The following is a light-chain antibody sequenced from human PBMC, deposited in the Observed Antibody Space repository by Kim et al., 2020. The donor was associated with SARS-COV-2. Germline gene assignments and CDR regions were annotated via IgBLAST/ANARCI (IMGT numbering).Light chain of an antibody. Sequence: EIVLTQSPGTLSLSPGERATLSCRASQSIARNYLAWYQQKHGQAPRLLIYGASSRATGIPDRFSGSGSGTDFTLTITRVEPEDFAVYYCQQYDSSPPCTFGQGTKLEIK. CDR1: QSIARNY. CDR2: GAS. CDR3: QQYDSSPPCT. V-gene: IGKV3-20*01. J-gene: IGKJ2*02.